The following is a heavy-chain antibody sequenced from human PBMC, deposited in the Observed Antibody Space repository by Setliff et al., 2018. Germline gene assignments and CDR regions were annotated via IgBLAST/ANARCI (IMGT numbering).Heavy chain of an antibody. D-gene: IGHD3-16*02. CDR2: ININTGNP. V-gene: IGHV7-4-1*02. CDR3: ARASRFATIVWKGDYYMDV. CDR1: GGTFRSYA. Sequence: GASVKVSCKASGGTFRSYAMNWVRQAPGQGLEWMGWININTGNPTYAQGFTGRFVFSLDTSVSTAYLQISSLKAEDTAVYYCARASRFATIVWKGDYYMDVWGKGIMVTVSS. J-gene: IGHJ6*03.